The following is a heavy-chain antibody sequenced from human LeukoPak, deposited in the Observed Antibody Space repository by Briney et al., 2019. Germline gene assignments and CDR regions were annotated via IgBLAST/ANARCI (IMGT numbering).Heavy chain of an antibody. CDR3: ARARAAVGWFDP. V-gene: IGHV1-46*01. J-gene: IGHJ5*02. CDR1: GYTFTSYY. CDR2: INPSGGST. D-gene: IGHD2-15*01. Sequence: GASVKVSCKASGYTFTSYYMHWVRQAPGQGLEWRGIINPSGGSTSYAQKFQGRVTMTRDTSTSTVYMELSSLRSEDTAVYYCARARAAVGWFDPWGQGTLVTVSS.